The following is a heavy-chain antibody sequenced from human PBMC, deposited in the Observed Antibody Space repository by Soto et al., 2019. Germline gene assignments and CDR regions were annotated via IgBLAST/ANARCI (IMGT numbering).Heavy chain of an antibody. Sequence: QVQLVESGGGVVQPGRSLRLSCAASGFTFSSYGMHWVRQAPGKGLEWVAVISYDGSNKYYADSVKGRFTISRDNSKNTLYLQMNSLRAEDTAVYYCAKDPLGITMVRGAHVVGGNGMDVWGQGTTVTVSS. V-gene: IGHV3-30*18. J-gene: IGHJ6*02. CDR1: GFTFSSYG. CDR3: AKDPLGITMVRGAHVVGGNGMDV. CDR2: ISYDGSNK. D-gene: IGHD3-10*01.